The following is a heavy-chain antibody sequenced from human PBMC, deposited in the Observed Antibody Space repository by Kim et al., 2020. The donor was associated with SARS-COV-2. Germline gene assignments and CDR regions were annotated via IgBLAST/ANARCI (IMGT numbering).Heavy chain of an antibody. CDR2: EK. V-gene: IGHV3-7*01. J-gene: IGHJ3*02. D-gene: IGHD3-9*01. CDR3: SRTYLDAFDI. Sequence: EKYYVDSVKGRFTISRDNAKNSLYLQMNSLRAEDTAVYYCSRTYLDAFDIWGQGTMVTVSS.